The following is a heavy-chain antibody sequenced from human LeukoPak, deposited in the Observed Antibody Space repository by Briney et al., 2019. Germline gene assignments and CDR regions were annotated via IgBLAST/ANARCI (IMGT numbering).Heavy chain of an antibody. V-gene: IGHV3-30*02. J-gene: IGHJ4*02. D-gene: IGHD1-26*01. CDR3: AKDPSPYSGSYPEY. CDR2: IRYDGSNK. Sequence: GGSLRLSCAASGFTFSTYGMYWVRQAPGKGLEWVAFIRYDGSNKYYADSVKGRFTISRDNSKNTRYLQMSSLRAEDTAVYYCAKDPSPYSGSYPEYWGQGTLVTVSS. CDR1: GFTFSTYG.